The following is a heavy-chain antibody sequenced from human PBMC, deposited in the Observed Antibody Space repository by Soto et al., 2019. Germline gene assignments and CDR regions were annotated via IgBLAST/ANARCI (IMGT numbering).Heavy chain of an antibody. Sequence: GESLKISCKGSGYNFTDYCIGWVRQLPGKGLEWMGIIYPGDSDTRYSPSFQGHVTITVDKSTSTAYLQWNTLKASDTAMYYCARLGGDLRSYFDYWGQGTLVTVSS. CDR1: GYNFTDYC. D-gene: IGHD4-17*01. CDR2: IYPGDSDT. CDR3: ARLGGDLRSYFDY. J-gene: IGHJ4*02. V-gene: IGHV5-51*01.